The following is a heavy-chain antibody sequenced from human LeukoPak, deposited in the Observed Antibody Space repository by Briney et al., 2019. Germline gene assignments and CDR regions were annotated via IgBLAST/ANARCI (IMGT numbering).Heavy chain of an antibody. CDR1: GFTFSSYA. CDR3: AKGSHSSGWYYFYY. J-gene: IGHJ4*02. CDR2: ISGSGGDT. Sequence: PGGSLRLSCAASGFTFSSYAMTWVRQAPGKGLEWVSAISGSGGDTNYADSVKGHFTISRDNPKNTLYLQMSSLRAEDTAVYYCAKGSHSSGWYYFYYWGQGTLVTVSS. V-gene: IGHV3-23*01. D-gene: IGHD6-19*01.